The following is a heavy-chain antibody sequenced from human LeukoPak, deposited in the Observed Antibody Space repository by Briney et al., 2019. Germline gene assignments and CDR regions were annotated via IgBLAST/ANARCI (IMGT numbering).Heavy chain of an antibody. Sequence: SGGSLRLSCAASGFTFSSYAMSWVRQAPGKGLEWVSAIIVSGVITYYADSVKGRFTIYNNNSKNPLYLQLNSLRAEDTAVYYCAKDLGGSSSPFDYWGHRTLVTVSS. D-gene: IGHD6-6*01. V-gene: IGHV3-23*01. CDR1: GFTFSSYA. CDR2: IIVSGVIT. CDR3: AKDLGGSSSPFDY. J-gene: IGHJ4*01.